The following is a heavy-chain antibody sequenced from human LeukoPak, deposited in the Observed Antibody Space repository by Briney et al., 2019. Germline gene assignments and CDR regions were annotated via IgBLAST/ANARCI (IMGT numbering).Heavy chain of an antibody. V-gene: IGHV4-30-4*01. Sequence: SETLSLTCTVSGGSISSGDYYWSWIRQPPGKGLEWIGYIYYSGSTYYNPSLKSRVTISVDTSKTQFSLKLSSVTAADTAVYYCARDDPTPYDSGSRTAYDYWGQGTLVTVSS. D-gene: IGHD3-10*01. J-gene: IGHJ4*02. CDR1: GGSISSGDYY. CDR2: IYYSGST. CDR3: ARDDPTPYDSGSRTAYDY.